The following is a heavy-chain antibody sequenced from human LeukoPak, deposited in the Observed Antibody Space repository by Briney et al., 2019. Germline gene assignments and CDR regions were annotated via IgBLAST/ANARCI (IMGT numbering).Heavy chain of an antibody. Sequence: ASVKVSCKASGYTFSSYGISWVRQAPGQGLEWMGWIYTYNGNTNYAQKFQGRVTMTTDTSTSTAYMDLRSLRSDDTAVYYCARDPSLIVGASISFFDYWGQGTLVTVSS. V-gene: IGHV1-18*01. D-gene: IGHD1-26*01. CDR1: GYTFSSYG. J-gene: IGHJ4*02. CDR2: IYTYNGNT. CDR3: ARDPSLIVGASISFFDY.